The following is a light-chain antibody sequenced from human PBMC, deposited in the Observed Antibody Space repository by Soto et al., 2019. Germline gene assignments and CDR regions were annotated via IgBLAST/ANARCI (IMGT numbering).Light chain of an antibody. CDR1: SSDVGYYDY. V-gene: IGLV2-8*01. Sequence: QSVLTQPPSASGFPGQSVTISCTGTSSDVGYYDYVSWYQQHPGKAPKLVIYEVTKRPSGVPDRVSASKSGNTASLTVSGLRAEDEADYYCSSYAGSNNFFFGSGTKVTVL. J-gene: IGLJ1*01. CDR3: SSYAGSNNFF. CDR2: EVT.